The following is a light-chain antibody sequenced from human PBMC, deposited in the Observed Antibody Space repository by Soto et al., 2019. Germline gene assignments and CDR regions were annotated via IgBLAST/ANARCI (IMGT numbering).Light chain of an antibody. CDR3: GTWDSSLSAYV. J-gene: IGLJ1*01. CDR2: DNN. CDR1: SSNIGNNY. V-gene: IGLV1-51*01. Sequence: QSVLTQPPSVSAAPGQRVPVSCSGSSSNIGNNYVSWYQQLPGTAPKLPIYDNNKRPSGIPDRFSRSKSGTSATLGITGLQTGDEADDYCGTWDSSLSAYVFGTGTKVTVL.